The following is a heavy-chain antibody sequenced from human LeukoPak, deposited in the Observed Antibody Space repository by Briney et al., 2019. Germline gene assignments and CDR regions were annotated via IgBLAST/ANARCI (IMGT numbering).Heavy chain of an antibody. Sequence: SETLSLTCTVSGGSISSSSYYWGWIRQPPGKGLEWIGSIYYSGSTYYNPSLKSRVTISVDTSNNQFSLKLSSVTAADTAVYYCARERIVISDPDAFDIWGQGTMVTVSS. V-gene: IGHV4-39*07. CDR1: GGSISSSSYY. CDR3: ARERIVISDPDAFDI. CDR2: IYYSGST. J-gene: IGHJ3*02. D-gene: IGHD3-16*02.